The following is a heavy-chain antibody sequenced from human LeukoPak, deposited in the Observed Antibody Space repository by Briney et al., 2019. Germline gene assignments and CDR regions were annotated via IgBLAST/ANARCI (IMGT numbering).Heavy chain of an antibody. CDR3: ARGHTPNVVSATPY. CDR2: ISYDGSNK. CDR1: GFTFSNYA. V-gene: IGHV3-30-3*01. J-gene: IGHJ4*02. D-gene: IGHD2-15*01. Sequence: GGSLRLSCVASGFTFSNYALHWVRQTPGTGLEWVAVISYDGSNKYYADSVKGRFTISRDNSKNTVYLQVGSLRVEDTAMYYCARGHTPNVVSATPYWGQGTLVTVSS.